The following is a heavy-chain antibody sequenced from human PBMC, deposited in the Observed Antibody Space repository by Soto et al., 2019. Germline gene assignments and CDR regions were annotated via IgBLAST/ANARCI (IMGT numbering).Heavy chain of an antibody. J-gene: IGHJ4*02. V-gene: IGHV3-30-3*01. CDR1: HFVFNVYS. CDR3: ARDKDQYDFWGGALDS. CDR2: ISYDGGNK. D-gene: IGHD3-3*01. Sequence: QLVESGGGVVQPERSLRLSCTASHFVFNVYSLHWVRQAPGRGLEWLALISYDGGNKYYADSVKGRFTISRDNSKDTLFLQMNTLRPEDTPVYYCARDKDQYDFWGGALDSWGQGTLVTVSS.